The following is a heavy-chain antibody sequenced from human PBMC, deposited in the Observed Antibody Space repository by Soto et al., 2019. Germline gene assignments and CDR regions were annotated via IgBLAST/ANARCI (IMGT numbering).Heavy chain of an antibody. D-gene: IGHD3-10*01. J-gene: IGHJ5*02. CDR3: ARRSRVFRWFDP. CDR2: MNPNSGNT. V-gene: IGHV1-8*01. Sequence: QVQLVQSGAEVKKPGASVKVSCKASGYTFTSYDINWVRQATGQGLEWMGWMNPNSGNTGYAQKFQGRVTMTRNTSISTAYMELSSLRSEDTAVSYCARRSRVFRWFDPWGQGTLVTVSS. CDR1: GYTFTSYD.